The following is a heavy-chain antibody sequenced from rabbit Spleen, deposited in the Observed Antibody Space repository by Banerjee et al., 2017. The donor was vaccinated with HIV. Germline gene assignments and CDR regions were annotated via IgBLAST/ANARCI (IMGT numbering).Heavy chain of an antibody. CDR3: ARDTGSSFSSYGMDL. V-gene: IGHV1S40*01. CDR1: GFSFIYRNY. D-gene: IGHD8-1*01. CDR2: IAAGVSYTT. Sequence: QSLEESGGDLVRPGESLPLTCTASGFSFIYRNYMCWVRQPPGKGPEWIACIAAGVSYTTYYATWAKGRFTISNPSSTTVTLQMTSLTAADTATYFCARDTGSSFSSYGMDLWGPGTLVTVS. J-gene: IGHJ6*01.